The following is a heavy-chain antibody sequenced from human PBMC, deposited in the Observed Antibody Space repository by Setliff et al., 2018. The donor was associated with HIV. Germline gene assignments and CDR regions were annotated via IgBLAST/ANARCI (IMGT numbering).Heavy chain of an antibody. Sequence: PGESLKISCQGSGYSFTRYWIGWVRQMPGKGLEWMGIIFPGDSDTRFSPSFQGHVTISADKSISTVYLLWSSLKASDTAIYYCARHEDWGPLDFWGQGTLVTVSS. D-gene: IGHD7-27*01. CDR1: GYSFTRYW. CDR3: ARHEDWGPLDF. V-gene: IGHV5-51*01. J-gene: IGHJ4*02. CDR2: IFPGDSDT.